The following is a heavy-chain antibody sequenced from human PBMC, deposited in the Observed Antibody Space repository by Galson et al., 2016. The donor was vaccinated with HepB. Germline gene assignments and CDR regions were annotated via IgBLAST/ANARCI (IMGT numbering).Heavy chain of an antibody. V-gene: IGHV1-3*01. D-gene: IGHD6-19*01. Sequence: SVKVSCKASGYTFTNYAMHWVRQAPGQRLEWMGWIYAGNGNTKSSQKFRGRVTITRDTSASTAYMELSSLRSEDTAVYYCARGGSSSGWPLWGYWGQGTLVTVSS. CDR1: GYTFTNYA. J-gene: IGHJ4*02. CDR3: ARGGSSSGWPLWGY. CDR2: IYAGNGNT.